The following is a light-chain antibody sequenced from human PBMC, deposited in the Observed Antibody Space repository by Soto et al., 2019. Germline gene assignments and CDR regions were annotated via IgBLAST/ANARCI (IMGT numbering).Light chain of an antibody. CDR3: QQYNSYPRT. V-gene: IGKV1-5*03. J-gene: IGKJ1*01. Sequence: DIQMTKSPSTLSASVGDRVTITCRASQSISSWLAWYQQKPGKAPKLLIYKASSLESGVPSRFSGSGSGTEFTLTISSLQPDDFATYYGQQYNSYPRTFGQGTKVEIK. CDR2: KAS. CDR1: QSISSW.